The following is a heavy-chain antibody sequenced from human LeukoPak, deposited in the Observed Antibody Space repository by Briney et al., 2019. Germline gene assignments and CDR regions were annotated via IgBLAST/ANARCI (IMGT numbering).Heavy chain of an antibody. V-gene: IGHV4-59*12. CDR3: ARDGPGYYFDY. Sequence: SETLSLTCSVSHGSMSPNYWTWIRQPPGKGLEWIGYIYYSGSTNYNPSLKSRVTISVDTSKNQLSLKLSSVTAADTAVYFCARDGPGYYFDYWGQGTLVTVSS. J-gene: IGHJ4*02. CDR1: HGSMSPNY. D-gene: IGHD1-14*01. CDR2: IYYSGST.